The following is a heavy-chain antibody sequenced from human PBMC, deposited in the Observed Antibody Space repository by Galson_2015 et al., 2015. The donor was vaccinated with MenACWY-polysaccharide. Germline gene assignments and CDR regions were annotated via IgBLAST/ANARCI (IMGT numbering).Heavy chain of an antibody. V-gene: IGHV3-7*01. Sequence: SLRLSCAASGFSFSSYWMTWVRQAPGQGLQWVANINKEGTETYYADSVKGRFTISRDNAKSSVYLQMNSLSAEDTAMYYCARTSRGYGFNFGRWGQGTLVTVSS. J-gene: IGHJ4*02. D-gene: IGHD5-18*01. CDR1: GFSFSSYW. CDR2: INKEGTET. CDR3: ARTSRGYGFNFGR.